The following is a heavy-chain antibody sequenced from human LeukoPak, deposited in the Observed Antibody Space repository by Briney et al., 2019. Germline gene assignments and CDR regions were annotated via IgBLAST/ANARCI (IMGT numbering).Heavy chain of an antibody. D-gene: IGHD3-3*01. J-gene: IGHJ4*02. V-gene: IGHV3-21*01. CDR1: GFTFSSYA. CDR2: ISSSSSYI. CDR3: ARDRPTIFGVVISHSDY. Sequence: GGSLRLSCAASGFTFSSYAMNWVRQAPGKGLEWVSSISSSSSYIHYADSVKGRFTISRDNAKNSLYLQMNSLRAEDTAVYYCARDRPTIFGVVISHSDYWGQGTLVTVSS.